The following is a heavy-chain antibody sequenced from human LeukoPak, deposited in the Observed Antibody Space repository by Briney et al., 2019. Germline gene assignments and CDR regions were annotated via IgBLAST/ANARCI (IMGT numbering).Heavy chain of an antibody. V-gene: IGHV3-64*02. J-gene: IGHJ4*02. CDR2: ISSEGSTT. CDR1: GFTFSGYA. CDR3: AKDLGYDYVWGEGNLYDY. D-gene: IGHD3-16*01. Sequence: GGSLRLSCAASGFTFSGYAMHWVRQAPGKGLEYVSSISSEGSTTYHADSVEGRFTVSRDNSKNTVYLQMNSLRVEDTAVYYCAKDLGYDYVWGEGNLYDYWGQGILVTVSS.